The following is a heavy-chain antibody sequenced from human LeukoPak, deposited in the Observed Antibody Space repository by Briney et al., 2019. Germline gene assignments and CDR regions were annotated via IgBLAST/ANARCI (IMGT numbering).Heavy chain of an antibody. CDR1: RYTFTSYG. J-gene: IGHJ4*02. CDR2: ISAYNGNT. CDR3: ARLTGPDVGYCSGGSCYLDY. Sequence: GASVKVSSKASRYTFTSYGISWVRQAPGQGREWMGWISAYNGNTNYAQKLQGRVTMTTDTSTSTAYMELRSLRSDDTAVYYCARLTGPDVGYCSGGSCYLDYWGQGTLVTVSS. V-gene: IGHV1-18*01. D-gene: IGHD2-15*01.